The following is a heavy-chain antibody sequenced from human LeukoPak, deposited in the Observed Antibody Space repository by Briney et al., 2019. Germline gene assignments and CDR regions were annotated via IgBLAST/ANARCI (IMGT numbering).Heavy chain of an antibody. Sequence: SETLSLTCTVSGGSISSYYWSWIRQPAGKGLEWMGPMYPDGRTNYKTSLKSRVTISVDTSKNQFSLKLRSVTAADTAVYYCARVIRASSSWYLAFDIRGQGTMVTVSS. CDR1: GGSISSYY. CDR2: MYPDGRT. V-gene: IGHV4-4*07. D-gene: IGHD6-13*01. CDR3: ARVIRASSSWYLAFDI. J-gene: IGHJ3*02.